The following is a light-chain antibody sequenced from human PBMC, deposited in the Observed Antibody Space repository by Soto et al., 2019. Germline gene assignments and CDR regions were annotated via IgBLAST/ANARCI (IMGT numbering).Light chain of an antibody. CDR3: QQYGSYPYT. CDR1: QSVSSSY. Sequence: EIVLTQSPGTLSLSPGERATLSCRASQSVSSSYLAWYQQKPGQAPRLLIYGASSRATGIPDRFSGSVSGTDFPLTISRLEPEDFAVYFCQQYGSYPYTFGQGTKLEIK. J-gene: IGKJ2*01. CDR2: GAS. V-gene: IGKV3-20*01.